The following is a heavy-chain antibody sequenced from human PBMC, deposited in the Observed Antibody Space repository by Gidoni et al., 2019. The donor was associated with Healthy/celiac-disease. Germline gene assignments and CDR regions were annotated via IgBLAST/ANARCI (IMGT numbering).Heavy chain of an antibody. CDR3: ARDFRFTAMVTSLDY. V-gene: IGHV3-33*01. CDR1: GFPFSSYG. J-gene: IGHJ4*02. CDR2: IWYDGSNK. Sequence: QVQLVESGGGVVQPGRSLRLSCAAPGFPFSSYGMHWVRQAPGKGLEWVAVIWYDGSNKYYADSVKGRFTISRDNSKNTLYLQMNSLRAEDTAVYYCARDFRFTAMVTSLDYWGQGTLVTVSS. D-gene: IGHD5-18*01.